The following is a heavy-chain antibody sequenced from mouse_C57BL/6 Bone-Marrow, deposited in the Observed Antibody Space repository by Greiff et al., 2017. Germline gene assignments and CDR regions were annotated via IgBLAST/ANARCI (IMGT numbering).Heavy chain of an antibody. J-gene: IGHJ2*01. V-gene: IGHV5-16*01. CDR1: GFTFSDYY. CDR2: INYDGSST. D-gene: IGHD4-1*01. CDR3: ARALTGTLDY. Sequence: EVQVVESEGGLVQPGSSMKLSCTASGFTFSDYYMAWVRQVPEKGLEWVANINYDGSSTYYLDSLKSRFIISRDNAKNILYLQMSSLKSEDTATYYCARALTGTLDYWGQGTTLTVSS.